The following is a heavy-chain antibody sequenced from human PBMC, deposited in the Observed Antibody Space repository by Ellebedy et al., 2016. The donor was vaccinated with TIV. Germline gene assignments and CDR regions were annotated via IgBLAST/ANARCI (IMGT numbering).Heavy chain of an antibody. D-gene: IGHD2-2*01. CDR2: ISGSGGST. CDR1: GFTFSSYA. V-gene: IGHV3-23*01. CDR3: AKELRYCSSTSCPMDAFDI. J-gene: IGHJ3*02. Sequence: GGSLRLSCAASGFTFSSYAMSWVRQAPGKGLEWVSAISGSGGSTYYADSVKGRFTISRDNSKNTLYLQMNSLRAEDTAVYYCAKELRYCSSTSCPMDAFDIWGQGTMVTVSS.